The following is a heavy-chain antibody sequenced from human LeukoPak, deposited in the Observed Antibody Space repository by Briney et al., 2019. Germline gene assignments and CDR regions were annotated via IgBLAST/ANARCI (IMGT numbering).Heavy chain of an antibody. J-gene: IGHJ4*02. CDR1: DGSISSGGYY. Sequence: SQTLSLTCTVSDGSISSGGYYWSWIRQPPGKGLEWIGYIYHSGSTYYNPSLKSRVTISVDRFKNHFSLKLTSVTAADTAVYYCAREKLFFDYWGQGTLVTVSS. CDR2: IYHSGST. CDR3: AREKLFFDY. V-gene: IGHV4-30-2*01. D-gene: IGHD4-23*01.